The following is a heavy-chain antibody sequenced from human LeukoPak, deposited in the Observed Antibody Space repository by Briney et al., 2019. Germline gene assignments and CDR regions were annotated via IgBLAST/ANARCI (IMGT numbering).Heavy chain of an antibody. Sequence: GGSLRLSCVASGFTFSIYTMSWVRQAPGKGLEWVSSITSSSSSIYSADSVKGRLTISRDNAKNSLYLQMNSLRAEDTAVYYCARVLSAAMWGGMDVWGQGTTVTVSS. CDR2: ITSSSSSI. CDR1: GFTFSIYT. CDR3: ARVLSAAMWGGMDV. V-gene: IGHV3-21*01. J-gene: IGHJ6*02. D-gene: IGHD2-2*01.